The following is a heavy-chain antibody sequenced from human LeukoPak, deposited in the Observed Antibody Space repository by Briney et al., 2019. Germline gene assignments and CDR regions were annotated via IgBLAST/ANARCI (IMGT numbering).Heavy chain of an antibody. V-gene: IGHV3-30*04. D-gene: IGHD6-13*01. CDR3: ARVGVVKGSSSWYFDY. CDR1: GFTFSSYA. CDR2: ISYDGSNK. Sequence: GGSLRHSCAASGFTFSSYAMHWVRQAPGKGLEWVAVISYDGSNKYYADSVKGRFTISRGNSKNTLYLQMNSLRAEDTAVYYCARVGVVKGSSSWYFDYWGQGTLVTVSS. J-gene: IGHJ4*02.